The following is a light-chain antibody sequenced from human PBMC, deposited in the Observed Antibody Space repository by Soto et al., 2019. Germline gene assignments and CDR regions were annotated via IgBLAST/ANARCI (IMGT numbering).Light chain of an antibody. CDR3: QSYDSSLSAWV. CDR1: SSNIGAGYD. CDR2: GYN. Sequence: QSVLTQPPSVSGAPGQRVTISRTGSSSNIGAGYDVHWYQQLPGTAPKLLVYGYNNRPSGVPDRFSVSKSGTSASLTITGLQTEDEADYYCQSYDSSLSAWVFGGGTKVTVL. V-gene: IGLV1-40*01. J-gene: IGLJ2*01.